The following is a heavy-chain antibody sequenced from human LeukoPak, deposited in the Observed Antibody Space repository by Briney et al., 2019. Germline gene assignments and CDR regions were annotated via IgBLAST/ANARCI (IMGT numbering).Heavy chain of an antibody. Sequence: GGPLRLSCAASGFTFSNYVMYWVRQAPGKGLEWVAVISYDGSNRYYADSVKGRFTISRDTSQNSLYLQMNSLRPEDTAVYYCARGAARGPRCFSPLDYWGQGTLVTVSS. D-gene: IGHD3-16*01. CDR3: ARGAARGPRCFSPLDY. CDR1: GFTFSNYV. CDR2: ISYDGSNR. J-gene: IGHJ4*02. V-gene: IGHV3-30*01.